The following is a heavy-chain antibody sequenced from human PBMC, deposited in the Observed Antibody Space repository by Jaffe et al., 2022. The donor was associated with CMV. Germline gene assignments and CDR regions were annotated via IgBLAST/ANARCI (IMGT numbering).Heavy chain of an antibody. V-gene: IGHV3-21*01. CDR2: ISSSSSYI. D-gene: IGHD3-22*01. CDR3: ARDRVSPYYYDSSGYYPALIPEYFQH. J-gene: IGHJ1*01. CDR1: GFTFSSYS. Sequence: EVQLVESGGGLVKPGGSLRLSCAASGFTFSSYSMNWVRQAPGKGLEWVSSISSSSSYIYYADSVKGRFTISRDNAKNSLYLQMNSLRAEDTAVYYCARDRVSPYYYDSSGYYPALIPEYFQHWGQGTLVTVSS.